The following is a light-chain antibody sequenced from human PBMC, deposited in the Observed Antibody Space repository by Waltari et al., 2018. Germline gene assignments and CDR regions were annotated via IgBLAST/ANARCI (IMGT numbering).Light chain of an antibody. V-gene: IGKV1-9*01. CDR2: AAS. CDR3: QQLNSYQWT. J-gene: IGKJ1*01. Sequence: IQLTQSPSSLSASVGDRVTITCRASPGISNFLAWYQQKPGKAPKLLIYAASTLQSGVPSRFSGSGSGTDFTLTISSRQPEDFATYYCQQLNSYQWTFGQGTKVDIK. CDR1: PGISNF.